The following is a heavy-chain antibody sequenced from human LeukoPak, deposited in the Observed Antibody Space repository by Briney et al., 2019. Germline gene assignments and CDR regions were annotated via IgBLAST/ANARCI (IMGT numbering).Heavy chain of an antibody. CDR1: GFIFSTYA. V-gene: IGHV3-66*01. D-gene: IGHD1-1*01. CDR2: IYSGGST. Sequence: GGSLRLSCATSGFIFSTYALSWVRQAPGKGLEWVSVIYSGGSTYYADSVKDRFTISRDNSKNTLYLQMNSLRAEDTAVYYCARGPGYNLDWGQGTLVTVSS. J-gene: IGHJ4*02. CDR3: ARGPGYNLD.